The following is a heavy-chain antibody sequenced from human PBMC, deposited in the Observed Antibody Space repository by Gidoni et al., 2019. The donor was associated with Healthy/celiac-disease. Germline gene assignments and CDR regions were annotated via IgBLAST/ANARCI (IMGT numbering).Heavy chain of an antibody. D-gene: IGHD3-16*02. CDR2: IIPIFGTA. Sequence: QVQLVQSGAEVKKPGSSVQVSCKASGGTCSSYAISWVRQAPGQGLEWMGGIIPIFGTANYAQKFQGRVTITADESTSTAYMELSSLRSEDTAVYYCAIALLRLGELSYNWFDPWGQGTLVTVSS. V-gene: IGHV1-69*01. J-gene: IGHJ5*02. CDR1: GGTCSSYA. CDR3: AIALLRLGELSYNWFDP.